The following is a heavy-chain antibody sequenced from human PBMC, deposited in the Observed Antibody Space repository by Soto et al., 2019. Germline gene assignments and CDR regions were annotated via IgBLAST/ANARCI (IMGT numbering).Heavy chain of an antibody. J-gene: IGHJ4*02. CDR2: ISGSGVST. V-gene: IGHV3-23*01. Sequence: EVQLLESGGGLVQPGGSLRLSCAASGFTFSSYAMSWVRQAPGKGLEWVSAISGSGVSTYYADSVKGRFTISRDNSKNTLFLQMNSLRAEDTAVYYCAKEWSYSSGLSHVDYWGQGPLVTVSS. CDR3: AKEWSYSSGLSHVDY. D-gene: IGHD6-19*01. CDR1: GFTFSSYA.